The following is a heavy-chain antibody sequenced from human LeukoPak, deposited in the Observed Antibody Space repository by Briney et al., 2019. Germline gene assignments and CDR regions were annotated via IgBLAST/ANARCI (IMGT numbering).Heavy chain of an antibody. CDR3: AREVGIAARPFDY. CDR1: GGSIRSSYYY. J-gene: IGHJ4*02. Sequence: SETLSLTCTVSGGSIRSSYYYWGWIRQPPGKGLEWIGSIYDSGSTYYNPSLKSRVTISVDTSKNQFSLKLSSVTAADTAVYYCAREVGIAARPFDYWGQGTLVTVSS. V-gene: IGHV4-39*07. CDR2: IYDSGST. D-gene: IGHD6-6*01.